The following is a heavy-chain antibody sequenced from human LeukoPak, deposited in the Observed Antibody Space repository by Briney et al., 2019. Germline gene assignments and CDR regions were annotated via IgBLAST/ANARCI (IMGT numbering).Heavy chain of an antibody. CDR1: GFTFSSYW. V-gene: IGHV3-74*01. Sequence: GGSLRLSCAASGFTFSSYWMHWVRQAPGKGLVWVSHIDTDGRTTGYADSVKGRFTISRDNAKNTLYLQMNSLRAEDTAVYYCTRNRVYSIYSFDNSGQGTLVTVSS. CDR2: IDTDGRTT. CDR3: TRNRVYSIYSFDN. J-gene: IGHJ4*02. D-gene: IGHD6-13*01.